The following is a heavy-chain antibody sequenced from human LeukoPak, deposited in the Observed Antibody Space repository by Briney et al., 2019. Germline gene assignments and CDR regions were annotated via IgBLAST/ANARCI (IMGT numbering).Heavy chain of an antibody. Sequence: PGGSLRLSCAASGFTFSSYCMTLVRQAPGKGLEWVSYISGNSSTIYYADSVKGRFTISRDNAKNSLYLQMNSLRVEDTAFYYCXRDRWFGESLPAHFEYWGQGTLVTVSS. CDR1: GFTFSSYC. D-gene: IGHD3-10*01. CDR3: XRDRWFGESLPAHFEY. CDR2: ISGNSSTI. V-gene: IGHV3-48*01. J-gene: IGHJ4*02.